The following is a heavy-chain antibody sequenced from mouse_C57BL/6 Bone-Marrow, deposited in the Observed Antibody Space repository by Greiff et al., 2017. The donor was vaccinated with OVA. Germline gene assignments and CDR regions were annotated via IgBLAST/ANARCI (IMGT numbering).Heavy chain of an antibody. V-gene: IGHV1-15*01. Sequence: QVQLQQSGAELVRLGASVTLSCKASGYTFTDYEMHWVKQTPVHGLEWIGAIDPETGGTAYNQKFKGKAILTADKSSSTAYMELRSLTSEDSAVYYCTSHYGSSRDYWGQGTTLTVSS. J-gene: IGHJ2*01. CDR1: GYTFTDYE. D-gene: IGHD1-1*01. CDR3: TSHYGSSRDY. CDR2: IDPETGGT.